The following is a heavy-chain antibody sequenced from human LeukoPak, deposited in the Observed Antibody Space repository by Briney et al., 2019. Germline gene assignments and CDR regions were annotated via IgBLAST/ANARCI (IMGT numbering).Heavy chain of an antibody. CDR1: GFTFSDYA. CDR2: ISGSGDKT. V-gene: IGHV3-23*01. CDR3: AKDTSAWWYHRAYMNV. J-gene: IGHJ6*03. D-gene: IGHD2-15*01. Sequence: GGSLRLSCAASGFTFSDYAMSWVRQAPGGGLEWVSAISGSGDKTFHADSVRGRFTTSRDNSKNTLSLQMSSLRVEDSAVYFCAKDTSAWWYHRAYMNVWGTGTTVTVSS.